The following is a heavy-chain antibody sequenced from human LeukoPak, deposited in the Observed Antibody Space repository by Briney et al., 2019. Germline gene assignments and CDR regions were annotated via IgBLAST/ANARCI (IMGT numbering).Heavy chain of an antibody. V-gene: IGHV3-21*01. CDR2: ISSSSTYI. J-gene: IGHJ3*02. D-gene: IGHD3-22*01. CDR3: ARDQSPTYYYDSRDPPDAFDI. CDR1: GFTFSSYR. Sequence: GGSLRLSCAASGFTFSSYRMNWVRQAPGKGLEWISCISSSSTYIYYADSVKGRFSISRDNAKNSLYLQMNSLRAEDTAVYYCARDQSPTYYYDSRDPPDAFDIWGQGTMVTVSS.